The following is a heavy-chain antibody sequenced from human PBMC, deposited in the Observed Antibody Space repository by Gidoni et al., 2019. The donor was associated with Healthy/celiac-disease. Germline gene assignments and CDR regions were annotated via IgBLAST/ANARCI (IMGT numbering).Heavy chain of an antibody. D-gene: IGHD3-22*01. Sequence: QVQLQQWGAGLLKPSETLSLTCAVYGGSFIGYYWSWIRQPPGKGLEWIGEINHSGSTNYNPSLKSRVTISVDTSKNQFSLKLSSVTAADTAVYYCASAPYYYGSSGYYWRGFDYWGQGTLVTVSS. CDR2: INHSGST. V-gene: IGHV4-34*01. CDR3: ASAPYYYGSSGYYWRGFDY. CDR1: GGSFIGYY. J-gene: IGHJ4*02.